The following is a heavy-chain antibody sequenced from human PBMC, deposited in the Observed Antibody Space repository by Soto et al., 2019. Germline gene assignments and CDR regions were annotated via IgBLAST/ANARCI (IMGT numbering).Heavy chain of an antibody. J-gene: IGHJ4*02. D-gene: IGHD6-19*01. CDR3: AKVLARQWLVQTGLGFDY. Sequence: EVQLLESGGGLVQPGGSLRLSCAASGFTFSSYAMSWVRQAPGKGLEWVSAISGSGGSTYYADSVKGRFTISRDNSKNPLYRQMNSLRAEDTAVYYCAKVLARQWLVQTGLGFDYWGQGTLVTVSS. CDR2: ISGSGGST. CDR1: GFTFSSYA. V-gene: IGHV3-23*01.